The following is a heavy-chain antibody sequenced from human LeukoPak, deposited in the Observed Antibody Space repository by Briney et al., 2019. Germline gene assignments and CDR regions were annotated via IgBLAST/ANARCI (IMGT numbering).Heavy chain of an antibody. D-gene: IGHD4-11*01. Sequence: SSGSLRLSGAASGFTFSSYTMSWVRPAPGQGLEWVSALSGSGGSTYYADSVKGRFTISRDNSKNTLYLQMNSLRAEDTAVYYCVKLNYFNYMDVWGKGTTVTVSS. J-gene: IGHJ6*03. CDR1: GFTFSSYT. CDR2: LSGSGGST. V-gene: IGHV3-23*01. CDR3: VKLNYFNYMDV.